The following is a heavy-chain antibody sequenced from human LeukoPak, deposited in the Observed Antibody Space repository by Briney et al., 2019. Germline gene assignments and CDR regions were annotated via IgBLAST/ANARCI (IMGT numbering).Heavy chain of an antibody. J-gene: IGHJ5*02. V-gene: IGHV3-53*01. CDR1: GFTVSSKY. CDR3: AREPDYMTSSLGFDP. CDR2: IYSGGST. Sequence: PGGSLRLSCAASGFTVSSKYMTWVRQAPGKGLEWVSVIYSGGSTYYADSVKGRFTISRDNSKNTLYLQMNSLRAEDTAVYYCAREPDYMTSSLGFDPWGQGTLVTVSS. D-gene: IGHD2-21*02.